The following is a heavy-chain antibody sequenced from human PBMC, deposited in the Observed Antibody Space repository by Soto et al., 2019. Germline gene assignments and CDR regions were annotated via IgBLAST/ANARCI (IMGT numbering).Heavy chain of an antibody. D-gene: IGHD3-22*01. CDR1: GGSISSSNW. CDR3: ARSPDSSGYYPRWYYYGMDV. CDR2: IYHSGST. Sequence: QVQLQESGPGLVKPSGTLSLTCAVSGGSISSSNWWSWVRQPPGKGLEWIGAIYHSGSTNYNPSLKSRVTISVDKSKNQFSRKLSSVTAADTAVYYCARSPDSSGYYPRWYYYGMDVWGQGTTVTVSS. J-gene: IGHJ6*02. V-gene: IGHV4-4*02.